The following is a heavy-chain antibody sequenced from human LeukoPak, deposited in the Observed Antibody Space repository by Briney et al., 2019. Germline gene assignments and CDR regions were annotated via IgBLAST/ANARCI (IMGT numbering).Heavy chain of an antibody. J-gene: IGHJ4*02. D-gene: IGHD6-6*01. V-gene: IGHV3-23*01. CDR1: GFTFSSYG. CDR3: AKDHYSSSSGDFFDY. Sequence: GGSLRLSCAASGFTFSSYGMHWVRQAPGKGLEWVSDISGSGGSTYYEDSVKGRFTISRDNSKNTLYLQMNSLRAEDTAVYYCAKDHYSSSSGDFFDYWGQGTLVTVSS. CDR2: ISGSGGST.